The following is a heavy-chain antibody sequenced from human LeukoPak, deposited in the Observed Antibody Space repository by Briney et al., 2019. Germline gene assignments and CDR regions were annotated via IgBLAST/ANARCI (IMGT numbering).Heavy chain of an antibody. CDR2: INHSGST. D-gene: IGHD3-16*02. CDR1: GGSFSGYY. CDR3: ARDDYVWGSYRYTYH. V-gene: IGHV4-34*01. Sequence: SETLSLTCAVYGGSFSGYYWSWIRQPPGKGLEWIGEINHSGSTNYNPSLKSRVTISVDTSKNQFSLKLSSVTAADTAVYYCARDDYVWGSYRYTYHWGQGTLVTVSS. J-gene: IGHJ5*02.